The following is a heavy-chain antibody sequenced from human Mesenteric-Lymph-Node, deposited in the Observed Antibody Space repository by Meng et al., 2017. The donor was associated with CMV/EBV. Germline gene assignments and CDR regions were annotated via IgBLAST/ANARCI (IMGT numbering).Heavy chain of an antibody. V-gene: IGHV1-3*04. D-gene: IGHD3-16*01. CDR1: GYTFSSYA. CDR2: INIVEDKT. J-gene: IGHJ4*02. Sequence: QVQLVQSGAEVKKPGASVKVSCKASGYTFSSYAMHWVRQAPGQRLEWMEWINIVEDKTKTSQNFQGRVTLTRDTSANTAYMELSSLRSDDTAVYYCARTNNWGFDYWGQGTLVTVSS. CDR3: ARTNNWGFDY.